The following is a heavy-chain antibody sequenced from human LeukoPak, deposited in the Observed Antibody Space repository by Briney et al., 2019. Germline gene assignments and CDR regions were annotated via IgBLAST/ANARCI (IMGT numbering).Heavy chain of an antibody. Sequence: GGSLRLSCAASGFTFSTYGMNWVRQAPGKGLEWVSYISGSSSAIYYTDSVKGRFTISRDNAKNSLYLQMNSLRAEDTALYYCAKAGRMYSSSSYFDYWGQGTLVTVSS. V-gene: IGHV3-48*04. CDR1: GFTFSTYG. J-gene: IGHJ4*02. CDR3: AKAGRMYSSSSYFDY. D-gene: IGHD6-6*01. CDR2: ISGSSSAI.